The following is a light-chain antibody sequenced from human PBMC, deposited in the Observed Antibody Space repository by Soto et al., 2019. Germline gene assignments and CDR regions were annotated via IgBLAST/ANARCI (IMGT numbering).Light chain of an antibody. CDR2: GAS. CDR3: QQYGSSPPIT. Sequence: ESALTQSPGTLSFSPGERATLSCRASHSVSSSYLAWYQQKPGQAPRLLIYGASSRATGIPDRFSGNRSGTDFTLTISRLEPEDFTVYSCQQYGSSPPITFGQGTRLEIK. V-gene: IGKV3-20*01. CDR1: HSVSSSY. J-gene: IGKJ5*01.